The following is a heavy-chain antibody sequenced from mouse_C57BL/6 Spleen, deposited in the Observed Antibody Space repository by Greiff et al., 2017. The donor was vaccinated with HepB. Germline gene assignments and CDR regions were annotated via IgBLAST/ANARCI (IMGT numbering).Heavy chain of an antibody. J-gene: IGHJ3*01. D-gene: IGHD1-1*01. V-gene: IGHV1-26*01. CDR3: ARSGYYGSSRGWFAY. Sequence: VQLQQSGPELVKPGASVKISCKASGYTFTDYYMNWVKQSHGKSLEWIGDINPNNGGTSYNQKFKGKATLTVDKSSSTAYMELRSLTSEDSAVYYCARSGYYGSSRGWFAYLGQGTLVTVSA. CDR2: INPNNGGT. CDR1: GYTFTDYY.